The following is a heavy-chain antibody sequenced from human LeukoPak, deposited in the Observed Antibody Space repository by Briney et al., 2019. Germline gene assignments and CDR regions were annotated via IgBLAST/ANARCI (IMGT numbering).Heavy chain of an antibody. Sequence: GGSLRLSSSASGFTFSSYAMHWVRQAPGKGLEYVSAISSNGGSTYYADSVKGRFTISRDNSKNTLYLQMSSLRAEDTAVYYCVKGQWGYCSSGSCYRFDPWGQGTLVTVSS. V-gene: IGHV3-64D*06. D-gene: IGHD2-15*01. J-gene: IGHJ5*02. CDR3: VKGQWGYCSSGSCYRFDP. CDR1: GFTFSSYA. CDR2: ISSNGGST.